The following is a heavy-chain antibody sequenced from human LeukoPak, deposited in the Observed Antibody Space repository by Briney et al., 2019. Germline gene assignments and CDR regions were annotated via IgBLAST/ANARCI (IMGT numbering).Heavy chain of an antibody. Sequence: SETLSLTCTVSGGSISSYYWSWIRQPPGKGLEWIGYIYYSGSTKYKPSLKSRVTISVDTSKNQFSLKLSSVTAADTAVYYCARGRFLNAFDIWGQGTMVTVSS. D-gene: IGHD3-3*01. CDR3: ARGRFLNAFDI. V-gene: IGHV4-59*01. J-gene: IGHJ3*02. CDR2: IYYSGST. CDR1: GGSISSYY.